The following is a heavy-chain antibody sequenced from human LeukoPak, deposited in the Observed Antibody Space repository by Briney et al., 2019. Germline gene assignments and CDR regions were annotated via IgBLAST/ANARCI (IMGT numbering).Heavy chain of an antibody. Sequence: PGGSLRLSCAASGFTFSNFGMHWVRQAPGKGLEWVAFIRYDGSNKYYADSVKGRFTISRDNSKNTLHLQMNSLRGEDTAVYYCAKDGDTMSGTYYYDMDVWGKGTTVTIS. CDR3: AKDGDTMSGTYYYDMDV. J-gene: IGHJ6*03. V-gene: IGHV3-30*02. D-gene: IGHD1-26*01. CDR1: GFTFSNFG. CDR2: IRYDGSNK.